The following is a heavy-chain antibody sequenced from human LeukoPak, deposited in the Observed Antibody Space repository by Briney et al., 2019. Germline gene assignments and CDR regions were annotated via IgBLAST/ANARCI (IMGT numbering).Heavy chain of an antibody. CDR2: ISSSSSTI. CDR1: GLTVSGYS. J-gene: IGHJ4*02. Sequence: PGGSLKLSCAASGLTVSGYSMNWVRQAPGKGLEWVSYISSSSSTIYYADSVKGRFTISRDNAKNSLYLQMNSLRDEDTAVYYCARARASGRSGFDYWGQGTLVTVSS. CDR3: ARARASGRSGFDY. D-gene: IGHD2-15*01. V-gene: IGHV3-48*02.